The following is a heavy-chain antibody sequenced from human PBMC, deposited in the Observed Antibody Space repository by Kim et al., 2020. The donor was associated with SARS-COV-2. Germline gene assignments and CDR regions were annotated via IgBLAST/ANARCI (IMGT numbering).Heavy chain of an antibody. J-gene: IGHJ6*02. CDR2: IGTAGDT. V-gene: IGHV3-13*04. Sequence: GGSLRLSCAASGFTFSSYDMHWVRQATGKGLEWVSAIGTAGDTYYPGSVKGRFTISRENAKNSLYLQMNSLRAGDTAVYYCAREGYYYDSRGGMDVWGQGTTVTVSS. CDR1: GFTFSSYD. CDR3: AREGYYYDSRGGMDV. D-gene: IGHD3-22*01.